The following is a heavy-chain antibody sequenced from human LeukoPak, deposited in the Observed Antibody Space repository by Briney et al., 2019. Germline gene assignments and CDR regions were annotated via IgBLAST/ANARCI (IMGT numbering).Heavy chain of an antibody. D-gene: IGHD5-12*01. CDR1: GGFISGYH. Sequence: SETLSLTCSVSGGFISGYHWSWIRQAPGRGLEWIGYISYTGTTNYNPSLKSRVTISVDTSRNQFSLRLSSVSAADTALYYCARDLRSGYSPEGFSWLDPWGQGTLVTVSS. V-gene: IGHV4-59*01. CDR2: ISYTGTT. CDR3: ARDLRSGYSPEGFSWLDP. J-gene: IGHJ5*02.